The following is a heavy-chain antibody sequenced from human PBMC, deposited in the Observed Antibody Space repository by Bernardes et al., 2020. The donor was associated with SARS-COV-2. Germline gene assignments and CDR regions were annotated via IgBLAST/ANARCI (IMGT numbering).Heavy chain of an antibody. CDR2: ISGSGGST. D-gene: IGHD2-21*02. CDR3: AKDVGYGGNSPFDY. CDR1: GFTFSSYA. Sequence: GSLRLSCAASGFTFSSYAMTWVRQAPGKGLEWVSAISGSGGSTYYADSVKGRFTISRDNSKNTLYLQMNGLRAEDTAVYYCAKDVGYGGNSPFDYWGQGTLVTVSS. J-gene: IGHJ4*02. V-gene: IGHV3-23*01.